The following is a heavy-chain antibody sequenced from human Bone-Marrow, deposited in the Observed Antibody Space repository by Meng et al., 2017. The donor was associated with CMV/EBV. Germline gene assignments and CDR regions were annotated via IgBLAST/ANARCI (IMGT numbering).Heavy chain of an antibody. D-gene: IGHD3-3*01. CDR1: GFTSSSYA. J-gene: IGHJ4*02. CDR3: ARDTPDYDFWSGYADY. V-gene: IGHV3-30-3*01. CDR2: ISYDGSNK. Sequence: GESLKISCAASGFTSSSYAMHWVRQAPGKGLEWVAVISYDGSNKYYADSVKGRFTISRDNSKNTLYLQMNSLRAEDTAVYYCARDTPDYDFWSGYADYWGQGTLVTVSS.